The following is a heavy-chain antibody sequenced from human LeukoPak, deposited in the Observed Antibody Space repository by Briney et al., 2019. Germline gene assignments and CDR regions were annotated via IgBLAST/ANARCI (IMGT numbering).Heavy chain of an antibody. CDR2: IYYSGST. V-gene: IGHV4-39*01. J-gene: IGHJ6*03. Sequence: PSETLSLTCTVSGGSISSSSYYWGWIRQPPGKGLEWIGCIYYSGSTYYKPSLRSRVTISVDTSKSQFSLKLSSVTAADTAVYYCARHQGGDGYNYYYYYMDVWGKGTTVTVSS. CDR3: ARHQGGDGYNYYYYYMDV. CDR1: GGSISSSSYY. D-gene: IGHD5-24*01.